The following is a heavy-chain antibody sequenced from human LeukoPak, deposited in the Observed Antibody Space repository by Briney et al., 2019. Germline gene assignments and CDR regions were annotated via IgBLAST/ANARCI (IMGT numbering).Heavy chain of an antibody. Sequence: SETLSLTCAVYGGSFSGYYWSWIRQPPGEGLELIGEINHSGSTNYNPSLKRRVTISVDTSKNQFSLKLSSVTAADTAVYYCARVLRRRWFDPWGQGTLVTVSS. CDR1: GGSFSGYY. CDR3: ARVLRRRWFDP. J-gene: IGHJ5*02. V-gene: IGHV4-34*01. CDR2: INHSGST.